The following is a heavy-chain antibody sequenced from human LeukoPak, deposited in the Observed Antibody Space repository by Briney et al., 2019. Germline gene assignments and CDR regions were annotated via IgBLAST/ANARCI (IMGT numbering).Heavy chain of an antibody. J-gene: IGHJ4*02. CDR1: GFTFSSYG. V-gene: IGHV3-33*08. Sequence: AGRSLRLSCAASGFTFSSYGMHWVRQAPGKGLEWVAFIRYDGSNKYYADSVKGRFTISRDNSKNTLYLQMNSLRAEDTAVYYCARAENVGARNFDYWGQGTLVTVSS. D-gene: IGHD1-26*01. CDR3: ARAENVGARNFDY. CDR2: IRYDGSNK.